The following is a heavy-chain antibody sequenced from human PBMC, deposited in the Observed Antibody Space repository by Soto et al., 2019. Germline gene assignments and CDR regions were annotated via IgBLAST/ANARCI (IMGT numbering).Heavy chain of an antibody. CDR1: GASISSYY. Sequence: QVQLQESGPGLVKASETLSLTCTVSGASISSYYWSWIRQPPGKGLEWIGYSYHSGRTNHNPSLKSRVTISVDTPKNQFSLRLTSVTPADTDVSYCVREHNWNYDYWGQGTLVTVSS. V-gene: IGHV4-59*01. J-gene: IGHJ4*02. CDR2: SYHSGRT. D-gene: IGHD1-7*01. CDR3: VREHNWNYDY.